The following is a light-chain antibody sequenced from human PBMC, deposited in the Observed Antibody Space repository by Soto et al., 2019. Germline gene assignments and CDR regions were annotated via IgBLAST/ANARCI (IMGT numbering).Light chain of an antibody. Sequence: QSVLTQSPSASGTPRQRVTISCSGSASTIGRNYVYWYQQLPGTAPKLLIYRNSQRPSGVPDRFSGSKSGTSASLAISGLRSEDEADYYCAAWDDNLSGFYVFGDGTKLTVL. CDR1: ASTIGRNY. V-gene: IGLV1-47*01. CDR2: RNS. CDR3: AAWDDNLSGFYV. J-gene: IGLJ1*01.